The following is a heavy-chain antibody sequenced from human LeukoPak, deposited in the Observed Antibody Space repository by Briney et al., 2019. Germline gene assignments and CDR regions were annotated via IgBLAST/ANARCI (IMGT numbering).Heavy chain of an antibody. V-gene: IGHV3-53*05. CDR1: GFTFSSNY. Sequence: GGSLRLSCAASGFTFSSNYMSWVRQAPGKGLEWVSVIYSGGSTYYADSVKGRFTISRDNSKNTLYLQMNSLRSEDTAVYYCATALGELLAQDYWGQGTLVTVSS. J-gene: IGHJ4*02. CDR2: IYSGGST. CDR3: ATALGELLAQDY. D-gene: IGHD1-26*01.